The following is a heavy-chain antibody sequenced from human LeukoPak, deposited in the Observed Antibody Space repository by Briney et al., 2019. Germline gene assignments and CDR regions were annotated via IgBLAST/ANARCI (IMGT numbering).Heavy chain of an antibody. D-gene: IGHD6-19*01. J-gene: IGHJ4*02. CDR3: AREDTSGWFSSNFDY. CDR1: GGSISSHY. Sequence: SETLSFNGTVAGGSISSHYWSWIRQPAGKGLEWIGRIYISGSTNYNPSLKSRVTMSVDTSKNQFSLKLSSVTAADTAVYYCAREDTSGWFSSNFDYWGQGTLVTVSS. V-gene: IGHV4-4*07. CDR2: IYISGST.